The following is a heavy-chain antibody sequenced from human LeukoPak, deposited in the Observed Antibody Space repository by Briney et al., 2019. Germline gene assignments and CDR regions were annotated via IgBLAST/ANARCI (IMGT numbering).Heavy chain of an antibody. CDR3: ARHEGLQWNWFDP. J-gene: IGHJ5*02. Sequence: KASETLSLTCRVSGGSISSYYWSWIRQAPGKGLEWIGYIYYSGSTKYSPSLKSRVTISLDTSKNQFSLKLSSVTAADTAVYYCARHEGLQWNWFDPWGQGTLVTVSS. V-gene: IGHV4-59*08. CDR2: IYYSGST. D-gene: IGHD4-11*01. CDR1: GGSISSYY.